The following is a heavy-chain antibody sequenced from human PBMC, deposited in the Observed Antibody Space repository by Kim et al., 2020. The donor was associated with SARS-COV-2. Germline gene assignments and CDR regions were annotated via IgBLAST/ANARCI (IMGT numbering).Heavy chain of an antibody. J-gene: IGHJ4*02. Sequence: AKPVQDRLTISRDNSKNTLYLQMNSLRAEDTAVYYCAKGVEYSGSYFDYWGQGTLVTVSS. CDR3: AKGVEYSGSYFDY. V-gene: IGHV3-23*03. D-gene: IGHD1-26*01.